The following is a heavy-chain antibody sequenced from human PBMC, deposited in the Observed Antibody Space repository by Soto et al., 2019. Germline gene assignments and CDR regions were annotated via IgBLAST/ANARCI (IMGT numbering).Heavy chain of an antibody. CDR2: ISANDVGT. D-gene: IGHD1-20*01. V-gene: IGHV3-23*01. CDR1: GFTLRNYA. J-gene: IGHJ4*02. CDR3: AKAKNDYNWDNRPPFDY. Sequence: GGPLRLSCEASGFTLRNYAMTWIRQAPGKGLEWVSLISANDVGTYYAESVKTRFTISTDQSRNTVYLQMDSLRADDTAIYYCAKAKNDYNWDNRPPFDYWGQGTLVTVSS.